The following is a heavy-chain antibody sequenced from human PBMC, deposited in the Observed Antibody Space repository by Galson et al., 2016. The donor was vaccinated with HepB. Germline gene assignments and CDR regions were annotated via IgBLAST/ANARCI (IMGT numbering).Heavy chain of an antibody. CDR3: ARPYCGGDWGDGLDV. Sequence: SVKVSCTASGYTFISYGITWVRQAPGQGLEWMGWISAYNGNTNYAQNVQGRVAMTTDTTTRTVYMELRSLRSDDTSVYYCARPYCGGDWGDGLDVWGQGTMVTAS. D-gene: IGHD2-21*02. V-gene: IGHV1-18*04. CDR1: GYTFISYG. CDR2: ISAYNGNT. J-gene: IGHJ3*01.